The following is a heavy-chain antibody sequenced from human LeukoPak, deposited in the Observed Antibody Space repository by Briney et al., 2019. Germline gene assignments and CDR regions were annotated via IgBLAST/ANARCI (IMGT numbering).Heavy chain of an antibody. J-gene: IGHJ4*02. CDR1: GYTFTGYF. CDR2: ISPNSGAT. V-gene: IGHV1-2*06. CDR3: ARRGHDGQNDY. Sequence: ASVKVSCKTSGYTFTGYFMHWVRQAPGQGLEWTGRISPNSGATNYAQKFQGRVTMTSDTSISTAYMELSSLTSDDTAVYYCARRGHDGQNDYWGQGTLVTVSS.